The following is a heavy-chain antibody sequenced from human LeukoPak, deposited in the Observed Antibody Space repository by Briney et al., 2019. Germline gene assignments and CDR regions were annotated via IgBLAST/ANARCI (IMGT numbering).Heavy chain of an antibody. J-gene: IGHJ1*01. Sequence: GGSLRLSCAASGFTFSDYYMSWIRQAPGKGLEWVSYISSSSSYTNYADSVKGRFTISRDNAKNSLYLQMNSLRAEDTAVYYCARDDYGDNPLEYWGQGPLVPVSS. CDR3: ARDDYGDNPLEY. CDR2: ISSSSSYT. D-gene: IGHD4-17*01. CDR1: GFTFSDYY. V-gene: IGHV3-11*06.